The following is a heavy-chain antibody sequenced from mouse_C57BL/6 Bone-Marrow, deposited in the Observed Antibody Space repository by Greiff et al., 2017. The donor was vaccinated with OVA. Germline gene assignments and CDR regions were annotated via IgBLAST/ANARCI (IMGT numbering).Heavy chain of an antibody. CDR2: IDPEDGET. Sequence: EVQLQQSGAELVKPGASVKLSCTASGFNIKDYYMHWVKQRTEQGLEWIGRIDPEDGETKYAPQFQGKATITADTSSNTAYLQLSSLTSEDTAVYYCALIYYGTLYYYAMDYWGQGTSVTVSS. CDR1: GFNIKDYY. V-gene: IGHV14-2*01. D-gene: IGHD2-1*01. J-gene: IGHJ4*01. CDR3: ALIYYGTLYYYAMDY.